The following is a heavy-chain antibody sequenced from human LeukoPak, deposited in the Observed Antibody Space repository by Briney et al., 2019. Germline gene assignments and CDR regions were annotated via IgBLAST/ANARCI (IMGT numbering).Heavy chain of an antibody. D-gene: IGHD3-10*01. CDR1: GFTFSSYS. Sequence: GGSLRLSCAASGFTFSSYSMNWVRQAPGKGLEWVSSISSSSSYIYYADSVKSRFTISRDNAKNSLYLQMNSLRAEDTAVYYCARDLGSGSYFDYWGQGTLVTVSS. V-gene: IGHV3-21*01. CDR2: ISSSSSYI. J-gene: IGHJ4*02. CDR3: ARDLGSGSYFDY.